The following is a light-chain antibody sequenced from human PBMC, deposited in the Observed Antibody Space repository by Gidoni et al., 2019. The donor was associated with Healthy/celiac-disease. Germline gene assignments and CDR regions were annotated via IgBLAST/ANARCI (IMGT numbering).Light chain of an antibody. Sequence: DIVMTQSPLSLPVTPGEPASISCRSSLSLLHSNGYNYLDWYLQKPGQSPQLLIYLGSNRASGVPDRFSGSGSGTDFTLKISRVEAEDVGVYYCMQALQTPLTFGPGTKVDIK. CDR3: MQALQTPLT. J-gene: IGKJ3*01. V-gene: IGKV2-28*01. CDR1: LSLLHSNGYNY. CDR2: LGS.